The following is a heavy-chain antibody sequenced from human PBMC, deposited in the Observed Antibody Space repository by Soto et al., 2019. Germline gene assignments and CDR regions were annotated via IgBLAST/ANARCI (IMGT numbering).Heavy chain of an antibody. CDR3: AKSGAMSDGDEYFDY. J-gene: IGHJ4*02. D-gene: IGHD4-17*01. Sequence: QVQLVESGGGVVQPGRSLRLSCAASGFTFSSYGMHWVRQAPGKGLEWVAVISYDGSNKYYAHSVKGRFTISRDNSKNTLYLQVNRLRAEDTAVYYCAKSGAMSDGDEYFDYWGQGTLVTVSS. CDR2: ISYDGSNK. CDR1: GFTFSSYG. V-gene: IGHV3-30*18.